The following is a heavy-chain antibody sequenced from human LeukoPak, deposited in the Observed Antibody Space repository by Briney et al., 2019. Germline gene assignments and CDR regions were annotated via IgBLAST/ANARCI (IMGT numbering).Heavy chain of an antibody. CDR3: ARVQRIVGATGWFDP. D-gene: IGHD1-26*01. J-gene: IGHJ5*02. CDR2: ISASGGST. CDR1: GFTFSSYA. V-gene: IGHV3-23*01. Sequence: GGSLRLSCAASGFTFSSYAMTWVRQAPGKGLEWISDISASGGSTYYADSVKGRFTISRDNSKNTFYLQMSSLRVEDTAVYYCARVQRIVGATGWFDPWGQGTLVTVSS.